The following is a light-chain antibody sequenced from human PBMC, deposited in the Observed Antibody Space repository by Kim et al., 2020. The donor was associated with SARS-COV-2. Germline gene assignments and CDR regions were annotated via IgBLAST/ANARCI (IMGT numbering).Light chain of an antibody. J-gene: IGKJ1*01. Sequence: SPWERATLSRRASQTLTVSYSAGYQQKPAQAPRLLIYGASSRATGIPDRLSGSGSGTDFTLTISRLEPEDYAVYYCQQYGSSPATFGQGTKVEIK. V-gene: IGKV3-20*01. CDR2: GAS. CDR1: QTLTVSY. CDR3: QQYGSSPAT.